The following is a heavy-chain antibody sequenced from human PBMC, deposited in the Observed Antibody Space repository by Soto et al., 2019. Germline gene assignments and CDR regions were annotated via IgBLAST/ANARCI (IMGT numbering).Heavy chain of an antibody. Sequence: PSETLSLTCTVSGASITGGSYWSWIRQPAGKGLEWIGRFSLSGTTNYNPSLKSRVTISADTSKNHFSLRLSSVTAADTAVYYCARRGSGHTFDYWGQGTLVTVSS. CDR1: GASITGGSY. D-gene: IGHD3-10*01. CDR3: ARRGSGHTFDY. J-gene: IGHJ4*02. V-gene: IGHV4-61*02. CDR2: FSLSGTT.